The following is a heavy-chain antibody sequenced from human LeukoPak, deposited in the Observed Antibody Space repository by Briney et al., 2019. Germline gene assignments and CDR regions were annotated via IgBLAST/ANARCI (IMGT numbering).Heavy chain of an antibody. CDR2: ISDDGSTT. CDR3: VKDEGPNGRWY. J-gene: IGHJ4*02. V-gene: IGHV3-74*01. D-gene: IGHD2-15*01. Sequence: QPGGSLRLSCAASGFTFSSYWMHWVRQTPGEGLVWVSRISDDGSTTNYADSVGGRFTISRDNANNTLYLQMNSLRLEDTAVYYCVKDEGPNGRWYWGQGTLVSVSS. CDR1: GFTFSSYW.